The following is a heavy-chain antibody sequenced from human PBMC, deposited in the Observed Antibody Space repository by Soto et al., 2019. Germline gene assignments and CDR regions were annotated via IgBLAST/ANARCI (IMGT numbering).Heavy chain of an antibody. CDR2: ISYDGSNK. CDR1: GFTFSSYA. CDR3: ARGEVTMFRGVIRPLYYDYGMDV. D-gene: IGHD3-10*01. Sequence: GGSLRLSCAASGFTFSSYAMHWVRQAPGKGLEWVAAISYDGSNKYYADSVKGRFTISRDNSKNTLYLQMNSLRAEDTAVYYCARGEVTMFRGVIRPLYYDYGMDVWGQGTTVTVSS. V-gene: IGHV3-30-3*01. J-gene: IGHJ6*02.